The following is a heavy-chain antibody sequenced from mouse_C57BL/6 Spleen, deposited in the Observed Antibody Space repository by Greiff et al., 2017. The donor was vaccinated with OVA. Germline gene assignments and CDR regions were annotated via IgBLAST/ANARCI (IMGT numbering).Heavy chain of an antibody. CDR1: GFTFSDYG. V-gene: IGHV5-17*01. J-gene: IGHJ4*01. CDR3: ARGVLRKGYYAMDY. D-gene: IGHD1-1*01. Sequence: EVMLVESGGGLVKPGGSLKLSCAASGFTFSDYGMHWVRQAPEKGLEWVAYISSGSSTIYYADTVKGRFTISRDNAKNTLFLQMTSLRSEDTAVYYCARGVLRKGYYAMDYWGQGTSVTVSS. CDR2: ISSGSSTI.